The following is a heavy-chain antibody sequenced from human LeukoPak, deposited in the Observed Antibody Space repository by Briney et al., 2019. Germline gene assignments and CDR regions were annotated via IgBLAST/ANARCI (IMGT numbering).Heavy chain of an antibody. CDR3: VREVAARFDY. D-gene: IGHD6-6*01. J-gene: IGHJ4*02. CDR1: GGSISSSSYY. Sequence: PSETLSLTCTVSGGSISSSSYYWGWIRQPPGKGLEWIGSIYYSGSTYYNPSLKSRVTISVDTSKNQFSLKLSSVTAADTAVYYCVREVAARFDYWGQGTLVTVSS. CDR2: IYYSGST. V-gene: IGHV4-39*02.